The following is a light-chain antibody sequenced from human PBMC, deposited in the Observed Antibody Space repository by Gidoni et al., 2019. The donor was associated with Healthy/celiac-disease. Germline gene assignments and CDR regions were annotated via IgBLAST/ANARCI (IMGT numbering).Light chain of an antibody. CDR2: GAS. CDR3: QQYGSSPLT. Sequence: IFLTQSPGPLSLSPGERATLSCRASQSVSSSYLAWYQQKPGQDPRLLIYGASRRATGIPDRFSGSGSGTDFTLTISRLETEDFAVYYCQQYGSSPLTFGGGTKVEIK. CDR1: QSVSSSY. J-gene: IGKJ4*01. V-gene: IGKV3-20*01.